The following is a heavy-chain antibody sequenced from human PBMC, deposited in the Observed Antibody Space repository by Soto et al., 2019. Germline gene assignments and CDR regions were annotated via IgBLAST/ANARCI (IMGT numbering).Heavy chain of an antibody. D-gene: IGHD4-17*01. Sequence: VQLVESGGGLVQPGGSLRLSCAASGFTFSSYWMSWVRQAPGKGLEWVANIKQDGSEKYYVDSVKGRFTISRDNAKNSLYLQMNSLRAEDTAVYYCARGRATVTSWDWYFDLWGRGTLVTVSS. J-gene: IGHJ2*01. CDR2: IKQDGSEK. CDR3: ARGRATVTSWDWYFDL. V-gene: IGHV3-7*01. CDR1: GFTFSSYW.